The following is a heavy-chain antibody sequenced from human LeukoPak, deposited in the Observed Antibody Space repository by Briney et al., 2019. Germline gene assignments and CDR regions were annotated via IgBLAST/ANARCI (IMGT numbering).Heavy chain of an antibody. CDR2: ISSSGSTT. V-gene: IGHV3-11*04. CDR1: EFTFSDYY. J-gene: IGHJ5*02. D-gene: IGHD6-6*01. Sequence: PGGSLRLSCTASEFTFSDYYMSWIRQAPGKGLEWLSYISSSGSTTYYADSVKGRFTISRDNAKNSLYLQMNSLRVEDTAVYYCARDLLSIAARPGWFDPWGQGTLVTVSS. CDR3: ARDLLSIAARPGWFDP.